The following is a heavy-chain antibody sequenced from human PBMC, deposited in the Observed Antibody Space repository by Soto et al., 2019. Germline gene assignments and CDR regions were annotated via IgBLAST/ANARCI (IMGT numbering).Heavy chain of an antibody. Sequence: GGSLRLSCAVSGFTFSDYWMHWVRQAPGKGLVWVSRIEDDGSTISHADSVKGRFTISRDNNKNTLYLQMTSLGAEDAAVYYCVRGGGRGFDIWGQGTVVTVSS. CDR3: VRGGGRGFDI. J-gene: IGHJ4*02. CDR1: GFTFSDYW. V-gene: IGHV3-74*01. D-gene: IGHD2-15*01. CDR2: IEDDGSTI.